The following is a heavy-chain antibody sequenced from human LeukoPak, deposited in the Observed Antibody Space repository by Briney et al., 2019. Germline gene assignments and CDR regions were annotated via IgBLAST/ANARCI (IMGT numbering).Heavy chain of an antibody. CDR3: ARGRVFYDSTGYFI. CDR1: GGSISNYY. D-gene: IGHD3-22*01. CDR2: IYSSGST. J-gene: IGHJ3*02. V-gene: IGHV4-4*07. Sequence: SSETLSLTCAVSGGSISNYYWSWIRQPAGKGLEWIGHIYSSGSTNYDPSLKSRVTMSLDTSKTQFSLKLSSVTAADTAVYHCARGRVFYDSTGYFIWGQGTMVTVSS.